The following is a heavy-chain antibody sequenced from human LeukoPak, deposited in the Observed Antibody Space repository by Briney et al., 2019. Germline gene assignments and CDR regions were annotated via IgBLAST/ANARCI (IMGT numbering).Heavy chain of an antibody. CDR3: ARGLWFDY. CDR2: INHSGST. Sequence: SETLSLTCAVYGGSFSGYYWSWIRQPPGKGLEWIGEINHSGSTNYNPSLKSRVTISVDTSKNQFSLKLSSVTAADTAVYYCARGLWFDYWGQGTLVTVSP. J-gene: IGHJ4*02. V-gene: IGHV4-34*01. CDR1: GGSFSGYY. D-gene: IGHD5-18*01.